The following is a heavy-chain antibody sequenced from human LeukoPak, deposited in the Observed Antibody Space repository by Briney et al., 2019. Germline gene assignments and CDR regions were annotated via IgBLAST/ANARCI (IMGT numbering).Heavy chain of an antibody. V-gene: IGHV1-2*02. Sequence: ASVKVSCKASGYTFTDYYIHWVRQAPGQGLEWMGWINPNSGGTNYAQKFQGRVTMTRDTSISTAYIELGRLRSDDTAVYFCARGWSGYDATSHYYYYMDVWGKGTTVTVSS. D-gene: IGHD3-3*01. CDR2: INPNSGGT. J-gene: IGHJ6*03. CDR1: GYTFTDYY. CDR3: ARGWSGYDATSHYYYYMDV.